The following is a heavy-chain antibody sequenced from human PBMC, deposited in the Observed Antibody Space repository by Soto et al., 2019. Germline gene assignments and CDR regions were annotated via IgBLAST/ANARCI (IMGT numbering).Heavy chain of an antibody. CDR2: ISSSSSYI. Sequence: PGGSLRLSCAASGFTFSSYSMNWVRQAPGKGLEWVSSISSSSSYIYYADSVKGRFTISRDNAKNSLYLQMNSLRAEDTAVYYCASAATAYSSSWYGFDPWGQGTLVTVSS. V-gene: IGHV3-21*01. D-gene: IGHD6-13*01. CDR3: ASAATAYSSSWYGFDP. CDR1: GFTFSSYS. J-gene: IGHJ5*02.